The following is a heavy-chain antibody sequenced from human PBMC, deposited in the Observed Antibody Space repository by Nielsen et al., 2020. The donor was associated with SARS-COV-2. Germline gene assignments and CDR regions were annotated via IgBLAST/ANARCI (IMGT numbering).Heavy chain of an antibody. J-gene: IGHJ3*02. CDR1: GGSISSYY. V-gene: IGHV4-59*12. CDR3: ARAPLGQVFFFRERGEAFDI. Sequence: GSLRLSCTVSGGSISSYYWSWIRQPPGKGLEWIGYIYYSGSTNYNPSLKSRVTISVDTSKNQFSLKLSSVTAADTAVYYCARAPLGQVFFFRERGEAFDIWGQGTRVTVSS. CDR2: IYYSGST. D-gene: IGHD2-8*01.